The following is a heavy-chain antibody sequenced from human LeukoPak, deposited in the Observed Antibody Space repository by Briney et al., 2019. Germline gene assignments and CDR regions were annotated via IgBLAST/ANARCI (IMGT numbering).Heavy chain of an antibody. V-gene: IGHV3-7*01. J-gene: IGHJ4*02. CDR2: IKQDGSEK. CDR3: ARHYYDSSGYYLFDY. D-gene: IGHD3-22*01. Sequence: GGSLRLSCAASGSTFSSYWMSWVRQAPGKGLEWVANIKQDGSEKYYVDSVKGRFTISRDNAKNSLYLQMNSLRAEDTAAYYCARHYYDSSGYYLFDYWGQGTLVTVSS. CDR1: GSTFSSYW.